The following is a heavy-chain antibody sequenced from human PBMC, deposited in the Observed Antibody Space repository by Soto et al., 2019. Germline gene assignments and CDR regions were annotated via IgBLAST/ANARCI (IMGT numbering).Heavy chain of an antibody. J-gene: IGHJ5*02. D-gene: IGHD3-3*01. CDR3: SRARDPASAFWRRPLGGARFDP. CDR2: IVPLFGTA. V-gene: IGHV1-69*12. Sequence: QVQLVQSGAEVKKPGSSVNVSCKTSGGTFGNSAVAWVRQAPGQGLEWLGGIVPLFGTANYAQKFQGRLTITAADSTTTAYMELRSLRSVATAVYYCSRARDPASAFWRRPLGGARFDPWGQGTLVTVSS. CDR1: GGTFGNSA.